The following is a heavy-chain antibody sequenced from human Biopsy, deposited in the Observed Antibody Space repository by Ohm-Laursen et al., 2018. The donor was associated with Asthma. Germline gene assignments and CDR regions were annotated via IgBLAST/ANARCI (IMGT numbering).Heavy chain of an antibody. D-gene: IGHD4-23*01. Sequence: SLRLSCTASGFAVSRDHMFWVRQAPGKGLEWVSVIYSGGTSHTADSVRGRFTISRDYSKNTLYLQMNSLRAEDTAVYYCARAYGGSFFSGSFDIWGQGTTVTVSS. CDR1: GFAVSRDH. J-gene: IGHJ3*02. CDR2: IYSGGTS. V-gene: IGHV3-53*01. CDR3: ARAYGGSFFSGSFDI.